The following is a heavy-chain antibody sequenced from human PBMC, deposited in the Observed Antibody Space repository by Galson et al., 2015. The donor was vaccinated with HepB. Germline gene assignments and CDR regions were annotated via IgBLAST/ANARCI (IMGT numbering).Heavy chain of an antibody. Sequence: SVKVSCKASGYTFTSYGISWVRQAPGQGLEWMGWISAYNGNTNYAQKLQGRVTMTTDTSTSTAYMELRSLRSDDTAVYYCARDGKKGYYDFWSGYYHHKPPPFDYWGQGTLVTVSS. J-gene: IGHJ4*02. V-gene: IGHV1-18*01. CDR1: GYTFTSYG. CDR3: ARDGKKGYYDFWSGYYHHKPPPFDY. D-gene: IGHD3-3*01. CDR2: ISAYNGNT.